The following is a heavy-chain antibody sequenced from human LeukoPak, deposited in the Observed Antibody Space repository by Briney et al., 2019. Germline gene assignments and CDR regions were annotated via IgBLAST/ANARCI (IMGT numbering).Heavy chain of an antibody. CDR1: GGTFSSYA. J-gene: IGHJ5*02. CDR2: IIPILGIA. D-gene: IGHD2-15*01. Sequence: ASVKVSCKASGGTFSSYAISWVRQAPGQGLEWMGRIIPILGIANYAQKFQGRVTITADKSTSTAYMELSSLRSEDTAVYYCARVVAARWSWFDPWGQGTLVTVSS. V-gene: IGHV1-69*04. CDR3: ARVVAARWSWFDP.